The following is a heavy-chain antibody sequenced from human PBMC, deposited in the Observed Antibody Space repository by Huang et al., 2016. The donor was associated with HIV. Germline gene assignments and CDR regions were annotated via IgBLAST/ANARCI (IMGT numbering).Heavy chain of an antibody. CDR3: AKDKLGGMDV. CDR1: GFPFRSYG. CDR2: SSYDGRNK. Sequence: QVQLVESGGGVVQPGRSLRLSCAASGFPFRSYGMHWVRQAPGKGLECVAVSSYDGRNKYYADSVKGRFTISRDSSKNTLYLEMNSLRTEDTAVYYCAKDKLGGMDVWGQGTTVTVSS. V-gene: IGHV3-30*18. J-gene: IGHJ6*02. D-gene: IGHD6-13*01.